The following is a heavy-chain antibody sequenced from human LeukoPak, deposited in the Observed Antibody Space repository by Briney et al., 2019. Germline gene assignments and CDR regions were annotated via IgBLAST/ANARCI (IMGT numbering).Heavy chain of an antibody. Sequence: GGSLRLSCAASGFTFSGYAMSWVRQAPGKGLEWVSAISGSGGSTYYADSVKGRFTISRDNSKNTLYLQMNSLRAEDTAVYYCAKDSAPTVTPLWGQGTLVTVSS. CDR2: ISGSGGST. V-gene: IGHV3-23*01. CDR3: AKDSAPTVTPL. J-gene: IGHJ4*02. D-gene: IGHD4-17*01. CDR1: GFTFSGYA.